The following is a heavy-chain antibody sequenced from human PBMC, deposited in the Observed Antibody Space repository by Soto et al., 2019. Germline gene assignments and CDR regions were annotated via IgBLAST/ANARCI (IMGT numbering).Heavy chain of an antibody. J-gene: IGHJ4*02. CDR2: IKDRGAST. V-gene: IGHV3-23*01. CDR1: GFTFSNYA. Sequence: DVQLLESGGGLVQPGGSLTLSCAASGFTFSNYAMHWVRQAPGKGLEWVSTIKDRGASTFYLDSVRGRFTISRDNSKGTLYLQMTSLRVEDTALYHCVKGGASYTSCWYANWGQGILVTVSS. CDR3: VKGGASYTSCWYAN. D-gene: IGHD6-13*01.